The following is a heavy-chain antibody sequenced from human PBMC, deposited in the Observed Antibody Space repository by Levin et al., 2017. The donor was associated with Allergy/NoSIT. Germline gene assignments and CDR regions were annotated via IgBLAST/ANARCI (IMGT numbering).Heavy chain of an antibody. CDR1: GYTFTGYY. J-gene: IGHJ6*02. D-gene: IGHD1-26*01. CDR3: ARAGHGGSYPLDYYYGMDG. V-gene: IGHV1-2*02. CDR2: INPNSGGT. Sequence: ASVKVSCKASGYTFTGYYMHWVRQAPGQGLEWMGWINPNSGGTNYAQKFQGRVTMTRDTSISTAYMELSRLRSDDTAVYYCARAGHGGSYPLDYYYGMDGWGQGTTVTVSS.